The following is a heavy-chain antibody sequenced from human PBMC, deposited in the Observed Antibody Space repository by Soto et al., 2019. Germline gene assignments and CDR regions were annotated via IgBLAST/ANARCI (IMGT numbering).Heavy chain of an antibody. CDR3: ARETTGTGDY. D-gene: IGHD3-9*01. Sequence: GGSLRLSCAASGFTFTGYWMSWVRQAPGKGLEWVANIKQDGSEKYYVDSVKGRFTISRDNTKNSLYLQMNSLRAEDTAVYFCARETTGTGDYWGRGTMVTVYS. J-gene: IGHJ4*02. CDR2: IKQDGSEK. V-gene: IGHV3-7*01. CDR1: GFTFTGYW.